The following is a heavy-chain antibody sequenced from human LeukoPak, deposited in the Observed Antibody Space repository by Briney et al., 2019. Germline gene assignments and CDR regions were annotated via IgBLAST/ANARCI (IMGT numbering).Heavy chain of an antibody. CDR1: GGSISSAGSY. CDR3: ARAGDFDY. J-gene: IGHJ4*02. V-gene: IGHV4-30-4*01. Sequence: PSETLSLTCTVSGGSISSAGSYWSWIRQPPGKGLEWIGYIDYSGTTYYNPSLKSRVSISADMPKNQFSLKLTSVTAADTAVYFCARAGDFDYWGQGTLVTVSS. CDR2: IDYSGTT.